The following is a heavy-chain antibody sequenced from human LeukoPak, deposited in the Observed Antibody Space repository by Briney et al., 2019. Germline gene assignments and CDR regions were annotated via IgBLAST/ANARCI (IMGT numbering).Heavy chain of an antibody. V-gene: IGHV3-13*01. CDR3: ARGPPRGKYYYMDV. CDR2: MGTASDT. CDR1: GFTFSSFD. Sequence: GGSLRLSCAASGFTFSSFDMHWVRQPTGQGLEWVSTMGTASDTYYPGSVEGRFPLSGDNAKNSLYLQMNSLTAGDTAVYYCARGPPRGKYYYMDVWGKGTTATVSS. J-gene: IGHJ6*03. D-gene: IGHD1-1*01.